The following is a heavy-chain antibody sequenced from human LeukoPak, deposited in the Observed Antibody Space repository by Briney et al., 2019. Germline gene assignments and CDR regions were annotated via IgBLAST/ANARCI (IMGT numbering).Heavy chain of an antibody. V-gene: IGHV5-51*01. Sequence: GEPLKISCKGSGYSFTTYWIGWVRQMLGKGLEWGEIIYPGDSDTRYSPSFQGQVTISADKSISTAYLQWSSLKAPDTAMYYGARKVGATGPFDYWGQGTMVTVSS. CDR2: IYPGDSDT. J-gene: IGHJ4*02. CDR1: GYSFTTYW. CDR3: ARKVGATGPFDY. D-gene: IGHD1-26*01.